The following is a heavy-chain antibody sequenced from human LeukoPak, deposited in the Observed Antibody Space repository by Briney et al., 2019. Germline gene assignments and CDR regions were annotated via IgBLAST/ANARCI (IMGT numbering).Heavy chain of an antibody. CDR1: GFTFSSYT. CDR3: AKDDYAGSWYNWSDP. J-gene: IGHJ5*02. Sequence: GGSLRLSCAASGFTFSSYTMSWVRQAPGRGLEWVSAISGSGGSTYYADSVKGRFTISRDDSKNTMYLQMNSLRAEDTAVYYCAKDDYAGSWYNWSDPWGQGTLVTVSS. V-gene: IGHV3-23*01. D-gene: IGHD6-13*01. CDR2: ISGSGGST.